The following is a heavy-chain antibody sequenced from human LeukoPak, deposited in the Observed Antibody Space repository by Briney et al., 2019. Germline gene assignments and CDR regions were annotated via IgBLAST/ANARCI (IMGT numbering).Heavy chain of an antibody. V-gene: IGHV4-59*01. J-gene: IGHJ4*02. D-gene: IGHD1-26*01. Sequence: SETLSLTCTVSGGSISSYYWSWIRQLPGKGLEWIGYIYYSGSTNYNPSLKSRVTISVDTSKNQFSLKLSSVTAADTAVYYCARDSEHGTYDYWGQGTLVTVSS. CDR1: GGSISSYY. CDR2: IYYSGST. CDR3: ARDSEHGTYDY.